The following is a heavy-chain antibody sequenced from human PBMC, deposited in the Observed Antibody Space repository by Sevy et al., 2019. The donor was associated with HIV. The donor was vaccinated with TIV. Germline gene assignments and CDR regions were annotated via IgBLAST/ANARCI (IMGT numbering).Heavy chain of an antibody. CDR1: GFTFSNYA. CDR2: ISGSGDAT. J-gene: IGHJ4*02. V-gene: IGHV3-23*01. Sequence: GGSLRLSCAASGFTFSNYAMSWVRQTPGKGLEWVSAISGSGDATYYTDSVKGRFTISRDNSKNTVYLQMNSLRAEDTAVYYCVKEVSQYSYSDYWGQGTLVTVS. D-gene: IGHD5-18*01. CDR3: VKEVSQYSYSDY.